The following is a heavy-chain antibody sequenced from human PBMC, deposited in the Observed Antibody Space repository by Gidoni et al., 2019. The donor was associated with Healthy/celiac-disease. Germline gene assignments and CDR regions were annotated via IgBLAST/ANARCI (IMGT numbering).Heavy chain of an antibody. CDR3: ARDLVDYDSSGVGDY. Sequence: EVQLVESGGGLVQPGGSLRLSCAASGFTVSSNYMSWVRQAPGKGLEWVSVIYSGGSTYYADSGKGRFTISRDNSKNTLYLQMNSLRAEDTAVYYCARDLVDYDSSGVGDYWGQGTLVTVSS. D-gene: IGHD3-22*01. J-gene: IGHJ4*02. V-gene: IGHV3-66*01. CDR2: IYSGGST. CDR1: GFTVSSNY.